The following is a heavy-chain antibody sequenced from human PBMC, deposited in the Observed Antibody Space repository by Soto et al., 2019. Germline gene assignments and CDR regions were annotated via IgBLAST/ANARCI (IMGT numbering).Heavy chain of an antibody. J-gene: IGHJ3*02. Sequence: GASVKVSCKASGYTFTSYGISWVRQAPGQGLKWMGWISAYNGNTNYAQKLQGRVTMTTDTSTSTAYMELRSLRSDDTAVYYCARDWSYRPQDAFDIWGQGTMVTVSS. CDR2: ISAYNGNT. CDR3: ARDWSYRPQDAFDI. D-gene: IGHD3-16*02. CDR1: GYTFTSYG. V-gene: IGHV1-18*04.